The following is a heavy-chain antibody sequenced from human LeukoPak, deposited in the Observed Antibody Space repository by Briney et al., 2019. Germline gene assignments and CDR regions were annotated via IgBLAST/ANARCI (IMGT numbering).Heavy chain of an antibody. Sequence: ASVKVSCKASGYTFTDYQVYWVRQAPGQGLEWMGWIDPNNGGAHYAQKFQGRVTMTRDTSISTACMELSRLGSDDTAVYYCARRYSPTGPFDYWGQGTLVTVSS. CDR1: GYTFTDYQ. V-gene: IGHV1-2*02. CDR3: ARRYSPTGPFDY. J-gene: IGHJ4*02. CDR2: IDPNNGGA. D-gene: IGHD1-14*01.